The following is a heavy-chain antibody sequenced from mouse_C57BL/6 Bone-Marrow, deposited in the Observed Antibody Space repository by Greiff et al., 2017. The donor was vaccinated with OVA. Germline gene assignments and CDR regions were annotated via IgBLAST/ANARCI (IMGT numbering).Heavy chain of an antibody. CDR3: ARIATVGATDYFDY. Sequence: QVQLQQPGAELVKPGASVKVSCKASGYTFTSYWMHWVKQRPGQGLEWIGRIHPSDSDTNYNQKFKGKATLTVDKSSSTAYMQLSSLPSEDSAVYAGARIATVGATDYFDYWGQGTTLTVSS. V-gene: IGHV1-74*01. CDR2: IHPSDSDT. CDR1: GYTFTSYW. D-gene: IGHD1-1*01. J-gene: IGHJ2*01.